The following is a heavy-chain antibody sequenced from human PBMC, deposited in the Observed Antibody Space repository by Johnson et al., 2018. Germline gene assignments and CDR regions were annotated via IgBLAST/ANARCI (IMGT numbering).Heavy chain of an antibody. CDR2: IIPIFGTA. Sequence: VQLVESGAEVKKPGSSVKVSCKASGGTFSSYAISWVRQAPGQGLEWMGGIIPIFGTANYAQKLQGRVTGTADESTSTAYMELSSLRSEDTAGFACARDGPSDLGGWGQGTTVTVS. CDR3: ARDGPSDLGG. J-gene: IGHJ6*02. D-gene: IGHD3-3*01. V-gene: IGHV1-69*01. CDR1: GGTFSSYA.